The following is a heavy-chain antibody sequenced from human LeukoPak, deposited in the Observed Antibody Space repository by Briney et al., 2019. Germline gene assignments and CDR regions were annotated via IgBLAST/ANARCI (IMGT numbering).Heavy chain of an antibody. V-gene: IGHV3-48*03. CDR1: GFTFSSYE. Sequence: PGGSLRLSCAASGFTFSSYEMNWVRQAPGKGLEWVSYISSSGSTIYYADSVKGRFTISRDNAKNSLYLQMNSLRAEDTAVYYCARTVEGGATLNWFDPWGQGTLVTVSS. CDR2: ISSSGSTI. J-gene: IGHJ5*02. D-gene: IGHD1-26*01. CDR3: ARTVEGGATLNWFDP.